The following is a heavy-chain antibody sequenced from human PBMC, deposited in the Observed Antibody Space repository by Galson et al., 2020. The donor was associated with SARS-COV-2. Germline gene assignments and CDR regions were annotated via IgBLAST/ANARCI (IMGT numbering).Heavy chain of an antibody. D-gene: IGHD3-16*01. CDR1: GVSISSHY. V-gene: IGHV4-4*07. CDR2: IYPSGTT. CDR3: AREPNTLYFFDY. J-gene: IGHJ4*02. Sequence: SETLSLTCGVSGVSISSHYWSWIRQPAGKGLEWIGRIYPSGTTTYSPSLKSRLTMSLDTSKNQFSLKLRSVTAADTAVYYCAREPNTLYFFDYWGRGTLVTVSS.